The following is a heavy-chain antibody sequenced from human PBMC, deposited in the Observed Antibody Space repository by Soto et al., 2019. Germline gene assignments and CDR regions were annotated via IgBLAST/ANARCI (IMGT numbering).Heavy chain of an antibody. CDR2: IYYSGST. D-gene: IGHD6-13*01. Sequence: SGTLSLTCTVSGGSISSSSYYWGWIRQPPGKGLEWIGGIYYSGSTYYNPSLKSRVTISVDTSKNQFSLKLSSVTAADTAVYYCAGHSSWHHYFDYWGQGTLVTVSS. V-gene: IGHV4-39*01. J-gene: IGHJ4*02. CDR1: GGSISSSSYY. CDR3: AGHSSWHHYFDY.